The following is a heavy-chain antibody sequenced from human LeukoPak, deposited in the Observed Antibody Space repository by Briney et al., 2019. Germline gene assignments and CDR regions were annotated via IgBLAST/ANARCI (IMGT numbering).Heavy chain of an antibody. CDR1: GFTFSDHY. V-gene: IGHV3-72*01. Sequence: GGSLRLSCAASGFTFSDHYMDWVRQASGKGLEWIGRSSDKDNSYTTEYAASVKGRFTISRDDSENSLYLQMNSLKTEDTAVYYCTPHSYCSSTSCQGHAFDIWGQGTMVTVSS. D-gene: IGHD2-2*01. CDR2: SSDKDNSYTT. J-gene: IGHJ3*02. CDR3: TPHSYCSSTSCQGHAFDI.